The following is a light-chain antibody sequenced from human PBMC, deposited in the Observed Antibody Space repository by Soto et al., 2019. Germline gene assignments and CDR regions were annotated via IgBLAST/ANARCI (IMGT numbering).Light chain of an antibody. J-gene: IGLJ3*02. CDR1: TSNIGSNT. Sequence: QSVLTQPPSASATPGQRVTISCSGSTSNIGSNTVNWYQQLPGTAPKLLIYRNNQRPSGVPDRLSGSKSGTSASLAISGLQSEDEADYYCAAWDDRLYDWVFGGGTKLTVL. CDR3: AAWDDRLYDWV. V-gene: IGLV1-44*01. CDR2: RNN.